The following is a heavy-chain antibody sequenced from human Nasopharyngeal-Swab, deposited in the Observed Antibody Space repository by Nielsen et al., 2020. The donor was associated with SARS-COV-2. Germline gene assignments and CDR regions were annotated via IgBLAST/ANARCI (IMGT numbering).Heavy chain of an antibody. J-gene: IGHJ3*02. Sequence: GESLKISCAASGFTFSSYDMHWVRQATGKGLEWVSAIGTAGDTYYPGSVKGRFTISRENAKNSLYLQMNSLRAGDTAVYYCARGARSYDSSGHSAFDIWGQGTMVTVSS. CDR3: ARGARSYDSSGHSAFDI. CDR2: IGTAGDT. D-gene: IGHD3-22*01. CDR1: GFTFSSYD. V-gene: IGHV3-13*01.